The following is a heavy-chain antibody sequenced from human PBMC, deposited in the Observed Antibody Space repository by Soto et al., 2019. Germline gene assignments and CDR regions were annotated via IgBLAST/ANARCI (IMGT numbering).Heavy chain of an antibody. V-gene: IGHV4-39*01. D-gene: IGHD3-10*01. J-gene: IGHJ6*02. CDR3: PKRYSYGSGKYAVDV. Sequence: PSETLSFTCTVSGGSISSSGSYWGWIRQPPGKRLQWIGTVAYSVSTYYNPSFNSRVSISLDTSKNQSSLNLDSVTDTDTALYYCPKRYSYGSGKYAVDVWGHGTTVTVSS. CDR1: GGSISSSGSY. CDR2: VAYSVST.